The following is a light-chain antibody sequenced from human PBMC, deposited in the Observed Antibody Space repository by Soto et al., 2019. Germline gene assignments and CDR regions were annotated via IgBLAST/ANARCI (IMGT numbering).Light chain of an antibody. CDR2: LGS. Sequence: DIVMTQSPLSLLVTPGEPASISCRSSQSLLHGTGYNYLDWYLQKPGQSPQLLIQLGSMRASGVHDRFSGSGSGTDFTLKISRVEAEDVGVYYCMHVLQTPVTFGPGTKVEI. CDR1: QSLLHGTGYNY. V-gene: IGKV2-28*01. CDR3: MHVLQTPVT. J-gene: IGKJ3*01.